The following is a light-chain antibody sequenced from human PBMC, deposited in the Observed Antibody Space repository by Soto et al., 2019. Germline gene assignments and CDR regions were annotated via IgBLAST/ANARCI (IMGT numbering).Light chain of an antibody. Sequence: HLTQAPSLLSASVGDRVTITCRASPSIGSYLNWYQHKPGEAPKLLIFAADTLKSGVPSRFSGSEFNKEFTLTVTSLQPEDFATYYCQQNYDVPYTFGLGTRVEIK. V-gene: IGKV1-39*01. CDR2: AAD. CDR1: PSIGSY. J-gene: IGKJ2*01. CDR3: QQNYDVPYT.